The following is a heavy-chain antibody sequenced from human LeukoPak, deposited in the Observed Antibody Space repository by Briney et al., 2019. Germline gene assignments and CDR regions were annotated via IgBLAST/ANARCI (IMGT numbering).Heavy chain of an antibody. V-gene: IGHV3-9*01. CDR1: GFTFDDYA. CDR3: AKDQSPYYDSSGYPDY. J-gene: IGHJ4*02. Sequence: GRSLRLSCAASGFTFDDYAMHWVRQAPGKGLEWVSGISWNSGSIGYADSVKGRFTISRDNAKNSLYLQMNSLRAEDTALYYCAKDQSPYYDSSGYPDYWGQGTLVTVSS. CDR2: ISWNSGSI. D-gene: IGHD3-22*01.